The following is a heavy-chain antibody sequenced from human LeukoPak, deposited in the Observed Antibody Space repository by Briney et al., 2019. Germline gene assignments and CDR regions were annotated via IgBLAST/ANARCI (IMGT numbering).Heavy chain of an antibody. CDR1: YDSISDYF. CDR2: IRNSGPT. D-gene: IGHD2-2*01. Sequence: PSETLSPTCTVSYDSISDYFWSWIRQPPGKGLEWIAYIRNSGPTRYNPSLQSRVTISLDTSKNQFSLKLTSVTAADTAIYYCVKSSSSRFDPWGQGTLVTVSS. V-gene: IGHV4-59*01. J-gene: IGHJ5*02. CDR3: VKSSSSRFDP.